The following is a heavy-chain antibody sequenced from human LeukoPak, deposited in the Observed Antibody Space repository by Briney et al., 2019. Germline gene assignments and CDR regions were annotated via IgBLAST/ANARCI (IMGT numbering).Heavy chain of an antibody. V-gene: IGHV1-69*01. CDR2: IIPIFGTA. CDR1: GGTFISYA. D-gene: IGHD3-22*01. CDR3: ARAAYYYDSSGYYYVAYYFDY. J-gene: IGHJ4*02. Sequence: SVKVSCKASGGTFISYAISWVRQAPGQGLEWMGGIIPIFGTANYAQKFQGRVTITADESTSTAYMELSSLRSEDTAVYYCARAAYYYDSSGYYYVAYYFDYWGQGTLVTVSS.